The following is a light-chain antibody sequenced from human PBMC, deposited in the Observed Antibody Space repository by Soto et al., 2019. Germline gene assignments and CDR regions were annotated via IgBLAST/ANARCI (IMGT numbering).Light chain of an antibody. CDR2: GAS. J-gene: IGKJ5*01. V-gene: IGKV3-11*01. CDR1: QSVSSN. CDR3: QHRSSWPIT. Sequence: EIMMTQSPVTLSVSPGERATLSCRASQSVSSNLAWYQQKPGQAPRLLIYGASNRATDIPARFSGSGSATDFTLTISSLEPEDFAVYYCQHRSSWPITFGQGTRLEIK.